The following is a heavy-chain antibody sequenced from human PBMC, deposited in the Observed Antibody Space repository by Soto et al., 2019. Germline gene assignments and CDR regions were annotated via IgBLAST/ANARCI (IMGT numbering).Heavy chain of an antibody. D-gene: IGHD3-22*01. V-gene: IGHV4-31*03. CDR1: GGSISSGGYY. Sequence: LSLTCTVSGGSISSGGYYWSWIREHPGQGLEWIGYNYYSWSTYDNPSLKSSVTTSVDTSKNQFALKLSSVTAPDTAVYYCAENSTYFYASSGYEPQLAFDHWGQGTLVTVSS. J-gene: IGHJ5*02. CDR2: NYYSWST. CDR3: AENSTYFYASSGYEPQLAFDH.